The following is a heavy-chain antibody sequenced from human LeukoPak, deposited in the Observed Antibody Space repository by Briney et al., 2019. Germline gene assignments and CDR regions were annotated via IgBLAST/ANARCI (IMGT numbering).Heavy chain of an antibody. CDR3: TKSLQSITSWAWYFDL. CDR1: GFTFSNFA. CDR2: ISAYRGIT. J-gene: IGHJ2*01. V-gene: IGHV3-23*01. Sequence: GGSLRLSCAASGFTFSNFAMSLVRQAPGRGLEWVYTISAYRGITYYADSVEGRFTVSRDNSKNTLSLHMNSLRAEDTAFYYCTKSLQSITSWAWYFDLWGRGSLVIVSS. D-gene: IGHD2-2*01.